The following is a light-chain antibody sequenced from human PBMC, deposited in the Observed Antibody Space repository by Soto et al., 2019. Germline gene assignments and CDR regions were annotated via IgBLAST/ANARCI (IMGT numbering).Light chain of an antibody. CDR2: KAS. J-gene: IGKJ1*01. CDR3: QQYSSDWT. V-gene: IGKV1-5*03. CDR1: QSISSW. Sequence: DIQMTQSPSTLSASVGDRVTITCRASQSISSWLAWYQQKPGKAPNLLIYKASSLESGVPSRFSGSGSGTEFTLTISSLQPDDFATYYCQQYSSDWTFGQGTKVEIK.